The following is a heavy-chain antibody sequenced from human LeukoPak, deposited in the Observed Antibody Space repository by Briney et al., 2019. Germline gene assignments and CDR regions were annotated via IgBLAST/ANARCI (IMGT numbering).Heavy chain of an antibody. D-gene: IGHD3-10*01. CDR2: IDYSGRT. CDR1: GASISSNINY. V-gene: IGHV4-39*01. Sequence: SETLSLTCTVSGASISSNINYWGWIRQPPGKGLEWIVSIDYSGRTYYNPPLKGRVTISVDTSKNQFSLKLSSVTAADTVVYYCGRRGGANWFDPWGQGTLVTVSS. J-gene: IGHJ5*02. CDR3: GRRGGANWFDP.